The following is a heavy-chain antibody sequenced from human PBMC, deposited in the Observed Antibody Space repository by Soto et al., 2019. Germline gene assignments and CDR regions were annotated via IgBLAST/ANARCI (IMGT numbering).Heavy chain of an antibody. CDR1: GFPFSSYA. CDR3: AKDDGSRLDVEY. Sequence: PRGSLRLSCSSSGFPFSSYAMSWVRQAPGKGLDWVSAIIGSGGSTYYAASVKGRFTISRDNSKNTVYLKMNSLRDKDRPVYYCAKDDGSRLDVEYWDQGTRVTVYS. CDR2: IIGSGGST. V-gene: IGHV3-23*01. D-gene: IGHD6-13*01. J-gene: IGHJ4*02.